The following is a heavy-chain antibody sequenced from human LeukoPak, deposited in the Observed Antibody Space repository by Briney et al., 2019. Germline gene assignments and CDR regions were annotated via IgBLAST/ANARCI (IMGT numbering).Heavy chain of an antibody. CDR1: GYPFISTG. CDR3: ARDHGGFWSGSAGF. Sequence: ASVKVSCKASGYPFISTGINWLRQAPGHGLEWMGWISPYNGNTNFAQHFQSRLSLTTDTSSRTSFMELRSLTYEDTATYYCARDHGGFWSGSAGFWGQGTLLTVSS. J-gene: IGHJ4*02. V-gene: IGHV1-18*01. D-gene: IGHD3-3*01. CDR2: ISPYNGNT.